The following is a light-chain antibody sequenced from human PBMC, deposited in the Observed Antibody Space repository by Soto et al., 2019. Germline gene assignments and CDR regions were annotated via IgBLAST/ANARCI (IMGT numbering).Light chain of an antibody. V-gene: IGKV3-20*01. Sequence: EIVLTQSPGTLSLSPGERATLSCRASQSVSSSNLAWYQQKPGQAPRLLIYGACSRATGIPDRFSGSGSGTDFALIISRLEPEDFAVYYCQQYGSSPGYTFGQGTKLEIK. J-gene: IGKJ2*01. CDR3: QQYGSSPGYT. CDR2: GAC. CDR1: QSVSSSN.